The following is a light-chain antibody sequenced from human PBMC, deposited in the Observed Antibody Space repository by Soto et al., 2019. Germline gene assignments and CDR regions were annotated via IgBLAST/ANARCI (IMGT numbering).Light chain of an antibody. CDR1: FSDVGGYDY. Sequence: QSVLTQPASVSGSPGQSIAISCTGTFSDVGGYDYVSWYQQHPDKAPKLMIYEVTKRPSGVSNRFSGSKSGNTASLTISGLQPEDEDDYYCSSHTSGSTRVFGSGTKVTVL. J-gene: IGLJ1*01. CDR2: EVT. CDR3: SSHTSGSTRV. V-gene: IGLV2-14*01.